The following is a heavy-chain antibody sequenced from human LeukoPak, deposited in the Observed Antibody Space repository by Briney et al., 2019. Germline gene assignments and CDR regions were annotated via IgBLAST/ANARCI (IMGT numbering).Heavy chain of an antibody. Sequence: PGGSLRLSCAASGFTFSSYAMHWVRQAPGKGLEWVAVISYDGSNKYYADSVKGRFTISRDNSKNTLYLLMNSLRAEDTAVYYCARGNYIAAAGTIDYWGQGTLVTVSS. V-gene: IGHV3-30-3*01. D-gene: IGHD6-13*01. CDR2: ISYDGSNK. CDR1: GFTFSSYA. J-gene: IGHJ4*02. CDR3: ARGNYIAAAGTIDY.